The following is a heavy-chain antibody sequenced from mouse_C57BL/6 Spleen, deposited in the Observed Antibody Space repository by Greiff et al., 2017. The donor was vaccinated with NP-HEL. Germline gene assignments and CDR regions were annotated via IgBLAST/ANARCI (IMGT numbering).Heavy chain of an antibody. D-gene: IGHD4-1*01. CDR2: IYPGDGDT. Sequence: VQLQQSGAELVKPGASVKISCKASGYAFSSYWMNWVKQRPGKGLEWIGQIYPGDGDTNYNGKFKGKATLTADKSSSTDYMQLSSLTSEDSAVYFCARSDWDWYFDVWGTGTTVTVSS. CDR3: ARSDWDWYFDV. V-gene: IGHV1-80*01. CDR1: GYAFSSYW. J-gene: IGHJ1*03.